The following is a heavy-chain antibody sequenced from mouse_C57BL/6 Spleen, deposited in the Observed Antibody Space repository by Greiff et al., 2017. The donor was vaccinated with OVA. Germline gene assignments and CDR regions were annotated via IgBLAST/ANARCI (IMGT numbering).Heavy chain of an antibody. J-gene: IGHJ2*01. Sequence: QVQLKQPGAELVKPGASVKMSCKASGYTFTSYWITWVKQRPGQGLEWIGDIYPGSGSTNYNEKFKSKATLTVDTSSSTAYMQLSSLTSEDSAVYYCARLLYYSNHWFDYWGQGTTLTVSS. CDR2: IYPGSGST. V-gene: IGHV1-55*01. D-gene: IGHD2-5*01. CDR1: GYTFTSYW. CDR3: ARLLYYSNHWFDY.